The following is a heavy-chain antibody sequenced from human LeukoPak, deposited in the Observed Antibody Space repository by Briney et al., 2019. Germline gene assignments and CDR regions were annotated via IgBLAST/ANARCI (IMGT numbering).Heavy chain of an antibody. V-gene: IGHV3-74*01. Sequence: GGSLRLSCAASGFTFSSYWMHWVRQAPGKGPVWVSRINSDGSSTSYADSVKGRFTISRDNAKNTLYLQMNSLRAEDTAVYYCARADSSSWYVYYFDYWGQGTLVTVSS. CDR2: INSDGSST. J-gene: IGHJ4*02. CDR1: GFTFSSYW. D-gene: IGHD6-13*01. CDR3: ARADSSSWYVYYFDY.